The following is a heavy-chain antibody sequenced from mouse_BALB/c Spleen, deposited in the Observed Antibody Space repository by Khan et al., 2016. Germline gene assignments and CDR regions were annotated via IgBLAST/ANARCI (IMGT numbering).Heavy chain of an antibody. Sequence: EVQLQEPGPGLVKPSQSLSLTCTVTGYSITSDSAWNWPRPLPGNKLEWTGYISYSGSTSYHPSLKSRISITRATSKNQLFLQLNSLTTEDTATYYCEGGHYDDFDYWGQGTTLTVSS. CDR3: EGGHYDDFDY. V-gene: IGHV3-2*02. CDR2: ISYSGST. D-gene: IGHD2-1*01. CDR1: GYSITSDSA. J-gene: IGHJ2*01.